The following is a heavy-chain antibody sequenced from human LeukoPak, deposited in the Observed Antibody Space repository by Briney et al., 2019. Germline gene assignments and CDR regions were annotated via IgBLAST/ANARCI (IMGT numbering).Heavy chain of an antibody. Sequence: PGGSLRLSCAAPGFTFSNHWMHWVRRAPGKGLVWVSHIDSHGSSTTYGDPAKGRFTVSRDNAKNTVYLQMNSLRAEDTAVYYCARGTAVVAGIDYWGHGTLVTVSS. CDR2: IDSHGSST. V-gene: IGHV3-74*03. CDR3: ARGTAVVAGIDY. D-gene: IGHD2-15*01. CDR1: GFTFSNHW. J-gene: IGHJ4*01.